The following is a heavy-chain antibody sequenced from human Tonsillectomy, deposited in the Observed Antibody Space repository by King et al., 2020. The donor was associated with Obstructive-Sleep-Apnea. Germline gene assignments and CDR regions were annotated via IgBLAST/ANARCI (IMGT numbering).Heavy chain of an antibody. CDR2: INHSGST. J-gene: IGHJ6*02. Sequence: VQLQQWGAGLLKPSETLSLTCAVYGGSFSGYYWSWIRQPPGKGLEWMGEINHSGSTNYNPSLKSRVTISVDTSKNQFSLKLSSVTAADTAVYYCARDSMMVRGVISYYYYYGMDVWGQGTTVTVSS. CDR3: ARDSMMVRGVISYYYYYGMDV. CDR1: GGSFSGYY. V-gene: IGHV4-34*01. D-gene: IGHD3-10*01.